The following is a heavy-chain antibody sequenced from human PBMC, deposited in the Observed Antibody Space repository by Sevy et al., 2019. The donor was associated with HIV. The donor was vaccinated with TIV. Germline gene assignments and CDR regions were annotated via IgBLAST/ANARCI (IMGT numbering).Heavy chain of an antibody. CDR1: GFTFSSYA. CDR2: ISGSGGST. Sequence: GGSLRLSCAASGFTFSSYAMSWVRQAPGKGLEWVSAISGSGGSTYYADSVKGRFTISRDNSKNTLYLQMNSLRAEDTAVYYWAKDRGRNYYDSSGYFDAFDIWGQGTMVTVSS. J-gene: IGHJ3*02. V-gene: IGHV3-23*01. D-gene: IGHD3-22*01. CDR3: AKDRGRNYYDSSGYFDAFDI.